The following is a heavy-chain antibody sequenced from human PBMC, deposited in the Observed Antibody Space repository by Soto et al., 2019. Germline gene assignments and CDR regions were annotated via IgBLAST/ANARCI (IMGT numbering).Heavy chain of an antibody. V-gene: IGHV5-51*01. J-gene: IGHJ4*02. CDR3: ARRIERSTGNYQLDD. D-gene: IGHD3-10*01. CDR1: GYTFTSYW. CDR2: IYPGDSDT. Sequence: PGESLKISCKGSGYTFTSYWIGWVRQMPGKGLEWMGIIYPGDSDTRYSPSFRGQVTISADKSISTAYLQWSSLKASDTAMYYCARRIERSTGNYQLDDWGQGTRVTVAS.